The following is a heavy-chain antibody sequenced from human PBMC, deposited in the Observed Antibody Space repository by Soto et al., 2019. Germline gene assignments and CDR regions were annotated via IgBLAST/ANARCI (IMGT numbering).Heavy chain of an antibody. CDR1: GGSISSGDYY. CDR3: ARQGRLVTRTAFDY. Sequence: SETLSLTCTVSGGSISSGDYYWSWIRQPPGKGLEWIGYIYYSGSTYYNPSLKSRVTISVDTSKNQFSLRLSSVTAADTAVYYCARQGRLVTRTAFDYWGQGALVTVSS. CDR2: IYYSGST. D-gene: IGHD3-9*01. V-gene: IGHV4-30-4*01. J-gene: IGHJ4*02.